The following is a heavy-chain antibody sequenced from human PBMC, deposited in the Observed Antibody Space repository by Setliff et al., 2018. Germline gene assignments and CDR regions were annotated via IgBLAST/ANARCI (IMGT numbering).Heavy chain of an antibody. CDR3: RSRAPSVVLAADFDF. D-gene: IGHD2-21*01. CDR2: ISGYTGET. Sequence: ASVKVSCKTSGFSFTSFGFSWVRQSPGQGLEWMGSISGYTGETNYAQKFQARVTMTADTSTKTVYMELRSLTSEDTAVYCTRSRAPSVVLAADFDFWGQGTPVTVSS. J-gene: IGHJ4*02. CDR1: GFSFTSFG. V-gene: IGHV1-18*01.